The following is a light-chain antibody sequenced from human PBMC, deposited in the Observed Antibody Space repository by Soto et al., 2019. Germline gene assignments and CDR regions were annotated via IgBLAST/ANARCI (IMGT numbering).Light chain of an antibody. Sequence: EIVLPQSPATLSLAPGERAPLYCRAIPSVISYLSWYQQKPGQAPRLLIYDASNRSTGIPARCSGSGSGTDLAHNLSILEPEDCEGYNCQRRRNWHPGHTFRPGPKLEIK. V-gene: IGKV3-11*01. CDR2: DAS. J-gene: IGKJ2*01. CDR1: PSVISY. CDR3: QRRRNWHPGHT.